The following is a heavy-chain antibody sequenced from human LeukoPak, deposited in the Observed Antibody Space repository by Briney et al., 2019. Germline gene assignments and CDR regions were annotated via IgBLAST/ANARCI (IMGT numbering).Heavy chain of an antibody. CDR2: IYYSGST. CDR1: GGSISSSSYY. CDR3: ARGQTSYNEYYDFWSGYYSRAWFDP. D-gene: IGHD3-3*01. V-gene: IGHV4-39*01. Sequence: PSETLSLTCTVSGGSISSSSYYWGWIRQPPGKGLEWIGSIYYSGSTYYNPSLKSRVTISVDTSKNQFSLKLSSVTAADTAVYYCARGQTSYNEYYDFWSGYYSRAWFDPWGQGTLVTVSS. J-gene: IGHJ5*02.